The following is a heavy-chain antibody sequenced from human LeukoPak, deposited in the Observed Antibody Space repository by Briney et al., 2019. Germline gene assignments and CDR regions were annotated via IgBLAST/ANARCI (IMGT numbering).Heavy chain of an antibody. J-gene: IGHJ3*02. CDR1: GYTFTGYY. V-gene: IGHV1-2*02. D-gene: IGHD2-15*01. CDR3: ATYSGGLDAFDI. CDR2: INPNSGGT. Sequence: ASVKVSCKSSGYTFTGYYMHWVRQAPGQGLEWMGWINPNSGGTNYAQKFQGRVTMTRDTSISTAYMELSRLRSDDTAVYYCATYSGGLDAFDIWGQGTMVTVSS.